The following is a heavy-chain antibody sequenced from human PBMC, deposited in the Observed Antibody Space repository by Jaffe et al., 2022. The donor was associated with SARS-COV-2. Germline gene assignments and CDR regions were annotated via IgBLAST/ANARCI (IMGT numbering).Heavy chain of an antibody. CDR1: GFTFSSYG. CDR2: IWYDGSNK. V-gene: IGHV3-33*01. Sequence: QVQLVESGGGVVQPGRSLRLSCAASGFTFSSYGMHWVRQAPGKGLEWVAVIWYDGSNKYYADSVKGRFTISRDNSKNTLYLQMNSLRAEDTAVYYCARGGDYGDWTRWYYYGMDVWGQGTTVTVSS. J-gene: IGHJ6*02. CDR3: ARGGDYGDWTRWYYYGMDV. D-gene: IGHD4-17*01.